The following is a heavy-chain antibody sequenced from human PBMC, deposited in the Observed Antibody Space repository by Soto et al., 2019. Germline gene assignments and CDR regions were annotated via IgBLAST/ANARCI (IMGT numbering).Heavy chain of an antibody. CDR1: GDSISTGGYF. CDR2: IYKSAAT. CDR3: ARGRYCLTGRCFPNWFDS. Sequence: SETRSRTWSVSGDSISTGGYFGAWIRQRPGQALEYIGYIYKSAATYYNPSFESRVAISLDTSKSQFSLNVTSVTAADTAVYFCARGRYCLTGRCFPNWFDSWGQGTLVTVSS. V-gene: IGHV4-30-4*08. D-gene: IGHD2-15*01. J-gene: IGHJ5*01.